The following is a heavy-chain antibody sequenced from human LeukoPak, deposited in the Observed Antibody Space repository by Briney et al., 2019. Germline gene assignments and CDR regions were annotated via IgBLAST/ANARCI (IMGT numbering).Heavy chain of an antibody. V-gene: IGHV1-2*02. CDR3: ARGRGTTMVRGVITNYFDL. J-gene: IGHJ2*01. D-gene: IGHD3-10*01. Sequence: GASVKVSCKASGYTFTSHYIHWVRQAPGQGLEWMGWIDPNSGGTNYAHKFLGSVTMTGDTSINTAFMELSRLRSADTAIYYCARGRGTTMVRGVITNYFDLWGRGSLVTVSS. CDR2: IDPNSGGT. CDR1: GYTFTSHY.